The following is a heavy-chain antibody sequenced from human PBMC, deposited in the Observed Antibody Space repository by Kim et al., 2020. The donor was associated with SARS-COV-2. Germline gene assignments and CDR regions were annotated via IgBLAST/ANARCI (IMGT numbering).Heavy chain of an antibody. J-gene: IGHJ4*02. CDR2: IYYSGST. Sequence: SETLSLTCTVSGGSISSSSYYWGWIRQPPGKGLEWIGSIYYSGSTYYNPSLKSRVTISVDTSKNQFSLKLSSVTAADTAVYYCARERNIYSSSTVIDYWGQGTLVTVSS. V-gene: IGHV4-39*01. D-gene: IGHD6-13*01. CDR3: ARERNIYSSSTVIDY. CDR1: GGSISSSSYY.